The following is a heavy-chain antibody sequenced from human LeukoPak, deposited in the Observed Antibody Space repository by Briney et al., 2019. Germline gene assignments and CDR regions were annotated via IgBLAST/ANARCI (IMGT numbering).Heavy chain of an antibody. V-gene: IGHV1-2*02. CDR3: ARDDSGSYSVDY. J-gene: IGHJ4*02. D-gene: IGHD1-26*01. CDR2: INPNSGGT. Sequence: ASVKVSCKASGYTFTRYYMHWVRQAPGQGLEWMGLINPNSGGTNYAQKCQGRVTMTRDTSISTAYMELSRLRSDDTAVYYCARDDSGSYSVDYWGQGTLVTVSS. CDR1: GYTFTRYY.